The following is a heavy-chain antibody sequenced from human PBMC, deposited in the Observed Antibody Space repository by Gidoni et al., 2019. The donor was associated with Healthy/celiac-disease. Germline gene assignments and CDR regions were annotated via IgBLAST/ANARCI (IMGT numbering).Heavy chain of an antibody. D-gene: IGHD3-3*01. CDR1: GGSLSNTTYY. Sequence: QLQLQESGPGLVKPSETLSLTCTVSGGSLSNTTYYWGWIRQPPGKGLDWIGIIFPSGSTYHNASLNTRVIISVDTSKSQFSLKLSSVTAADTAVYYCARQPIFGVVIMGAFDYWGQGTLVIVSS. CDR3: ARQPIFGVVIMGAFDY. J-gene: IGHJ4*02. CDR2: IFPSGST. V-gene: IGHV4-39*01.